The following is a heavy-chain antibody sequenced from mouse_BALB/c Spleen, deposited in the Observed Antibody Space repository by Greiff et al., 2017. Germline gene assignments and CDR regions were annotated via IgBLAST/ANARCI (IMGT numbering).Heavy chain of an antibody. Sequence: DVKLVESGGDLVKPGGSLKLSCAASGFTFSSYGMSWVRQTPDKRLEWVATISSGGSYTYYPDSVKGRFTISRDNAKNTLYLQMSSLKSEDTAMYYCASRYYYGSSYGVAMDYWGQGTSVTVSS. CDR3: ASRYYYGSSYGVAMDY. V-gene: IGHV5-6*02. CDR1: GFTFSSYG. D-gene: IGHD1-1*01. CDR2: ISSGGSYT. J-gene: IGHJ4*01.